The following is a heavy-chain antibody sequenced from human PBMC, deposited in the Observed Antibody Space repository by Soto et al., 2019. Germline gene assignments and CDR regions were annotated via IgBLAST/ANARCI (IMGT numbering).Heavy chain of an antibody. CDR2: IYYTGST. J-gene: IGHJ4*02. Sequence: SETLSLTCTVSGDSISSHSWSWIRQSPGKGLEWIGFIYYTGSTYYNPSLKSRVTIAVDTSKNQFSLKLSSVTAADTAVYYCARHGKAAPLFFWGRGTLVTVSS. CDR3: ARHGKAAPLFF. D-gene: IGHD6-13*01. V-gene: IGHV4-59*08. CDR1: GDSISSHS.